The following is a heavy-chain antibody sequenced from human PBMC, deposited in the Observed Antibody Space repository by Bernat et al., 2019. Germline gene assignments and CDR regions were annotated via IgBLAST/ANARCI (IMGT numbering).Heavy chain of an antibody. D-gene: IGHD3-22*01. CDR1: GFTYSSYS. J-gene: IGHJ4*02. Sequence: EVQLVESGGGLVKPGGSLRLSCAASGFTYSSYSMNWVRQAPGKGLAWVSSISSSSSYINYADSMKGRFTISRDNAKNSLYLHMSSLRAEDTAVYYCARHPWSSGSLPYFDYWGQGTLVTVSS. CDR3: ARHPWSSGSLPYFDY. CDR2: ISSSSSYI. V-gene: IGHV3-21*01.